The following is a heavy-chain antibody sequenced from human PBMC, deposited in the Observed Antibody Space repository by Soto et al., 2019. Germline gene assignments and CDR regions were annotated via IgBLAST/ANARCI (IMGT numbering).Heavy chain of an antibody. J-gene: IGHJ4*02. CDR1: GYTFTSYA. V-gene: IGHV1-46*01. Sequence: VKVSCKASGYTFTSYAMHWVRQAPGQRLEWMGVINPSTGSTTYAQKFQGRVTMTRDTPTGTVYMELSSLRSEDTAVFYCARGPSTIRALDYWGQGALVTVSS. CDR3: ARGPSTIRALDY. CDR2: INPSTGST. D-gene: IGHD2-8*01.